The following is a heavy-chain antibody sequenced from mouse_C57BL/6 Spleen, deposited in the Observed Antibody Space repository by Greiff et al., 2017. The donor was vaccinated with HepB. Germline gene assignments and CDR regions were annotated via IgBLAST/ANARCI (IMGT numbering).Heavy chain of an antibody. CDR3: ARHYSNYSAWFAY. CDR1: GYTFTSYW. Sequence: QVHVKQPGAELVMPGASVKLSCKASGYTFTSYWMHWVKQRPGQGLEWIGEIDPSDSYTNYNQKFKGKSTLTVDKSSSTAYMQLSSLTSEDSAVYYCARHYSNYSAWFAYWGQGTLVTVSA. D-gene: IGHD2-5*01. V-gene: IGHV1-69*01. J-gene: IGHJ3*01. CDR2: IDPSDSYT.